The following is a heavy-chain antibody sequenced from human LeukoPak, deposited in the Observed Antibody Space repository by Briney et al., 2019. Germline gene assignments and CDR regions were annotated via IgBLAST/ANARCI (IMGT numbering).Heavy chain of an antibody. J-gene: IGHJ4*02. Sequence: GGSLRLSCAASGFTFTNYAMSWVRQAPGKGLEWVSAISGSGGNTYYADSVKGRFTISRDNSRNTLYLQMHSLRAEDTAVYYCTRLGSSGYSDYWGQGTLVTVSS. D-gene: IGHD3-22*01. CDR3: TRLGSSGYSDY. CDR1: GFTFTNYA. CDR2: ISGSGGNT. V-gene: IGHV3-23*01.